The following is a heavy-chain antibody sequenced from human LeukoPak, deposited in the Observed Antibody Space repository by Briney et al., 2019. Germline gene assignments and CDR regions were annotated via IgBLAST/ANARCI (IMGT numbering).Heavy chain of an antibody. Sequence: ASVKVSCKASGYTFTGYYVHWVRQAPGQGLEWMGGINPKSGDTDLPQTFQGRVTMTGDTSISTAYIELTRLGSDDTAVYYCARRNRYDSSGLDYWGQGTLVTVSS. J-gene: IGHJ4*02. V-gene: IGHV1-2*02. D-gene: IGHD3-22*01. CDR1: GYTFTGYY. CDR2: INPKSGDT. CDR3: ARRNRYDSSGLDY.